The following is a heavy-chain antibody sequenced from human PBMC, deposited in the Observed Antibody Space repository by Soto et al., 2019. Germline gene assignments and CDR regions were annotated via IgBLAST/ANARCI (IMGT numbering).Heavy chain of an antibody. Sequence: SQTLSLTGAISGDSVSSNSAAWNWIRQSPSRGLEWLGRTYYRSKWYNDYAVSVKSRITINPDTSKNQFSLQLNSVTPEDTAVYYCARDWYCSGGSCRNYIDYWGQGTLVTVTS. CDR3: ARDWYCSGGSCRNYIDY. CDR1: GDSVSSNSAA. CDR2: TYYRSKWYN. D-gene: IGHD2-15*01. V-gene: IGHV6-1*01. J-gene: IGHJ4*02.